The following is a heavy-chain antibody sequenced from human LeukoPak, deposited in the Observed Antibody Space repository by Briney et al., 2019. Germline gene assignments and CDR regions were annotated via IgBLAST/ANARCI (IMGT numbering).Heavy chain of an antibody. CDR2: ISYIGST. CDR1: GDSMNSHY. V-gene: IGHV4-59*11. CDR3: ARGRYDDFWSGYYNWFDP. J-gene: IGHJ5*02. D-gene: IGHD3-3*01. Sequence: SETLSLTCTVSGDSMNSHYWSWIRQPPGKGLEWIGYISYIGSTNYNPSLKSRVTISVDTSKNQFSLKLSSVTAADTAVYYCARGRYDDFWSGYYNWFDPWGQGTLVTVSS.